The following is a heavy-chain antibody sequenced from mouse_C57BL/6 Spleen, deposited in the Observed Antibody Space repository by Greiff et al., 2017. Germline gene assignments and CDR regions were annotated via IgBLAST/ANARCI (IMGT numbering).Heavy chain of an antibody. J-gene: IGHJ1*03. CDR1: GFTFSSYA. Sequence: EVKLVESGGGLVKPGGPLKLSCAASGFTFSSYAMSWVRQTPEKRLEWVATISDGGSYTYYPDNVKGRFTISRDNAKNNLYLQMSHLKSEDTAMYYCAREGDYGSSPFYWYFDVWGTGTTVTVSS. CDR3: AREGDYGSSPFYWYFDV. V-gene: IGHV5-4*01. D-gene: IGHD1-1*01. CDR2: ISDGGSYT.